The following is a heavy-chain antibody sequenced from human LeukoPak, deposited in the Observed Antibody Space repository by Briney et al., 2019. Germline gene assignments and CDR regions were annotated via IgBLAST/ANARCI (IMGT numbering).Heavy chain of an antibody. D-gene: IGHD6-13*01. CDR2: IYTGGGT. J-gene: IGHJ4*02. Sequence: PSETLSLTCTVSGGSISNYYWSWIRQPAGKGLEWIGRIYTGGGTNYNPSLKSRGTMSVSKNHFSLKLSSVTAADTAVYHCARSSRVAGGHYYFDYWGQGTLVTVSS. CDR3: ARSSRVAGGHYYFDY. CDR1: GGSISNYY. V-gene: IGHV4-4*07.